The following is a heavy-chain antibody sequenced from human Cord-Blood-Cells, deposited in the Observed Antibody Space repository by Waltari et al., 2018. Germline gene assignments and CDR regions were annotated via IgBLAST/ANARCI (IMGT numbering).Heavy chain of an antibody. J-gene: IGHJ4*02. D-gene: IGHD6-13*01. Sequence: QVQLVESGGGVVQPGRSLRLSCAASGFTFSSYGMHWVRQAPGKGLEWVAVISYDGSNKYYADPVKGRFTISRDNSKNTLYLQMNSLRAEDTAVYYCAKDYSSFDYWGQGTLVTVSS. CDR3: AKDYSSFDY. CDR2: ISYDGSNK. V-gene: IGHV3-30*18. CDR1: GFTFSSYG.